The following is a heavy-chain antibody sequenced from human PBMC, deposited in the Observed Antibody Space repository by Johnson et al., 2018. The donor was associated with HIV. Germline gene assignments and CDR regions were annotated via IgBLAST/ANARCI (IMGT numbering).Heavy chain of an antibody. CDR3: ARKADAIDI. Sequence: QVQLVESGGGVVQPGRSLRLSCAASGFTFSSYAMHWVRQAPGKGLEWVAVISYDGSNKYYVDSVKGRFTISRDNAKNSLYLQMNSLRAGDTAVYYCARKADAIDIWGQGTMVTVSS. CDR2: ISYDGSNK. CDR1: GFTFSSYA. J-gene: IGHJ3*02. V-gene: IGHV3-30*04.